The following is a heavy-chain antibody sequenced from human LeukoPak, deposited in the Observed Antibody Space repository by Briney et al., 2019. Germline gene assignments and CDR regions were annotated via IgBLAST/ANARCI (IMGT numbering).Heavy chain of an antibody. J-gene: IGHJ6*02. CDR2: ISDSSTLT. V-gene: IGHV3-48*02. D-gene: IGHD3-10*01. CDR3: AKVIRGGYGMDV. Sequence: PGGPLRLPCAASGFTFSSFGMNWVRQAPGKGLEWVSYISDSSTLTYYADSVKGRFTISRDNAKNSLSLQLNSLRDEDTAVYFCAKVIRGGYGMDVWGQGTTVTVSS. CDR1: GFTFSSFG.